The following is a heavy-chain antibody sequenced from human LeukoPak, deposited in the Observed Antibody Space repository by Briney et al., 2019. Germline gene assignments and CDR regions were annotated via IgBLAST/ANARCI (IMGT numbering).Heavy chain of an antibody. CDR3: AKLSSSYYVLTYLDY. D-gene: IGHD6-13*01. V-gene: IGHV3-23*01. CDR2: ISGSGGST. CDR1: GFTFSSYG. J-gene: IGHJ4*02. Sequence: GGSLRLSCAASGFTFSSYGMSWVRQAPGKGLEWVSAISGSGGSTYYADSVKGRFTISRDNSKNTLYLQMNSLRVEDTAVYYCAKLSSSYYVLTYLDYWGQGTLVTVSS.